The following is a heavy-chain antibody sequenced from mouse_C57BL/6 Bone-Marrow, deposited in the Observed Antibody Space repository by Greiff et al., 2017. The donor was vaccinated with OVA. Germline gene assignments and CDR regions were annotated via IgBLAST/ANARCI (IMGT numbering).Heavy chain of an antibody. CDR2: FYPGRGSI. D-gene: IGHD3-2*02. CDR1: GYTFTEYT. J-gene: IGHJ4*01. Sequence: VQLVESGAELVKPGASVKLSCKASGYTFTEYTIHWVKQRSGQGLEWIGWFYPGRGSIKYNEKFKDKATLTADKSTSTVYMELSRLTSEDSAVDICAKHSGYYYAMDYWGQGTSVTVSS. CDR3: AKHSGYYYAMDY. V-gene: IGHV1-62-2*01.